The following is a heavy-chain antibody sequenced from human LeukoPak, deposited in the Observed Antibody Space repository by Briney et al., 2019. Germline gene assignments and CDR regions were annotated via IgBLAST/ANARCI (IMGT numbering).Heavy chain of an antibody. V-gene: IGHV1-2*02. J-gene: IGHJ4*02. CDR1: GYTFTAYY. Sequence: ASVKVSCKASGYTFTAYYMHWVRQAPGQGLEWMGWIHPKSGGTNYAQKFQGRVTMTRDTSISTAYMEVSSLRSDATAVYFCARDREYCSSSSCYASYRFDYWGQGTLVTVSS. CDR3: ARDREYCSSSSCYASYRFDY. CDR2: IHPKSGGT. D-gene: IGHD2-2*01.